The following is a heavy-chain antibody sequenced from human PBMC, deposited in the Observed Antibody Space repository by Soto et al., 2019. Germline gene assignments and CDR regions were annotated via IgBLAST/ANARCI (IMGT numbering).Heavy chain of an antibody. V-gene: IGHV5-51*01. CDR1: GYSFTSYW. J-gene: IGHJ6*02. D-gene: IGHD5-18*01. CDR2: IYPGDSDT. CDR3: ARHFPPDTAMVSYYYYGMDV. Sequence: PGESLKISCKGSGYSFTSYWIGWVRQMPGKGLEWMGIIYPGDSDTRYSPSFQGQVTISADKSISTAYLQWSSLKASDTAMYYFARHFPPDTAMVSYYYYGMDVWGQGTTVTVSS.